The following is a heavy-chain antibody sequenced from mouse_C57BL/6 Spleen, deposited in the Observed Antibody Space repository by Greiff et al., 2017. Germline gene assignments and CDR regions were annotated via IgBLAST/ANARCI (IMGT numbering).Heavy chain of an antibody. CDR2: IDPSDSET. CDR1: GYTFASYW. V-gene: IGHV1-52*01. J-gene: IGHJ1*03. Sequence: QVQLQQPGAELVRPGSSVKLSCKASGYTFASYWMQWVKQRPIQGLEWIGNIDPSDSETHYNQKFKDKATLTVDKSSSTSSMQLRSLPSEDSAVYYCAREGDGYHWYFDVWGTGTTVTVSS. CDR3: AREGDGYHWYFDV. D-gene: IGHD2-3*01.